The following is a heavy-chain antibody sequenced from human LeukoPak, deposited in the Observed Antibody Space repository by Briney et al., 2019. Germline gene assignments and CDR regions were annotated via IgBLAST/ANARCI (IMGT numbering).Heavy chain of an antibody. CDR3: AKDLRQSGSYSKFDY. V-gene: IGHV3-23*01. Sequence: GGSLRLSCAASGFTFSSYAMSWVRQAPGKGLEWVTSISGNGGTTYYADSVKGRFTISRDSSKNTLYLQMNSLRAEDTAVYYCAKDLRQSGSYSKFDYWGQGTLVTVSS. D-gene: IGHD1-26*01. CDR2: ISGNGGTT. J-gene: IGHJ4*02. CDR1: GFTFSSYA.